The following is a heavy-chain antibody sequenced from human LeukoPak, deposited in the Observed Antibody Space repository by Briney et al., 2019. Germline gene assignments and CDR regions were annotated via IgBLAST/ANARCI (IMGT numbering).Heavy chain of an antibody. V-gene: IGHV1-2*02. J-gene: IGHJ4*02. CDR3: ARVLDSGYPVWDC. CDR1: GYTFTSYG. Sequence: SVKVSCKASGYTFTSYGISWVRQAPGQGLEWMGWINPNSGVTNYAQKFQGRVTMTRDTSISTAYMELSRLRSDDTAVYYCARVLDSGYPVWDCWGQGTLVTVSS. D-gene: IGHD5-12*01. CDR2: INPNSGVT.